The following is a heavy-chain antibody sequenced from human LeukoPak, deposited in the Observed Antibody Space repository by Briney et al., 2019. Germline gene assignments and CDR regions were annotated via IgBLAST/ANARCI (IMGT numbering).Heavy chain of an antibody. D-gene: IGHD3-22*01. CDR1: GFTFSSYA. CDR2: ISGSGGST. CDR3: AKGPYYYDSSGYDAFDI. Sequence: GGSLRLSCAASGFTFSSYAMNWVRQAPGKGLEWVSAISGSGGSTYYADSVKGRFTISRDNSKNTLYLQMNSLRAEDTAVYYCAKGPYYYDSSGYDAFDIWGQGTMVTVSS. V-gene: IGHV3-23*01. J-gene: IGHJ3*02.